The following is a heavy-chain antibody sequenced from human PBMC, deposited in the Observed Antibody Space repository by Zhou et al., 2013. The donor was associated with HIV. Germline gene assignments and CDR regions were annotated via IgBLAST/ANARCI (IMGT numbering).Heavy chain of an antibody. CDR3: ARDMESYSNYRSEDYYYYMDV. CDR2: IIPILGIA. V-gene: IGHV1-69*04. D-gene: IGHD4-4*01. Sequence: QVQLVQSGAEVKKPGSSVKVSCKASGGTFSSYAISWVRQAPGQGLEWMGRIIPILGIANYAQKFQGRVTITADKSTSTAYMELSSLRSEDTAVYYCARDMESYSNYRSEDYYYYMDVWGKGTTVTVSS. J-gene: IGHJ6*03. CDR1: GGTFSSYA.